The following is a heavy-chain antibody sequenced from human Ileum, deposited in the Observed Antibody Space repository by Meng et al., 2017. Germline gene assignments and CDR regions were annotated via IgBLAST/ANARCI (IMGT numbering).Heavy chain of an antibody. CDR1: GWSFSSYY. J-gene: IGHJ5*02. D-gene: IGHD3-10*01. V-gene: IGHV4-34*01. Sequence: QRQQGGAGLLKPAENLPHTRAGYGWSFSSYYWSWIRQPSGKGREWSGEINHSGSTNYNPSLKSRVTISVDTSKNKFSRKLSSVTAADTAVYYCARGRGLIWFGEWFDPWGQGTLVTVSS. CDR3: ARGRGLIWFGEWFDP. CDR2: INHSGST.